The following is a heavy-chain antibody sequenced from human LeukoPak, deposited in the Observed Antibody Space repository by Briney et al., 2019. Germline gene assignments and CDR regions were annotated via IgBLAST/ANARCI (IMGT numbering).Heavy chain of an antibody. V-gene: IGHV4-59*01. D-gene: IGHD7-27*01. CDR2: IYHSGST. CDR3: ARDLGDAFDI. CDR1: GGSISSYY. Sequence: SETLSLTCTVSGGSISSYYWSWIRQPPGKGLEWIGYIYHSGSTNYNPSLKSRVTISVDTSKNQFSLKLSSVTAADTAVYYCARDLGDAFDIWGQGTMVTVSS. J-gene: IGHJ3*02.